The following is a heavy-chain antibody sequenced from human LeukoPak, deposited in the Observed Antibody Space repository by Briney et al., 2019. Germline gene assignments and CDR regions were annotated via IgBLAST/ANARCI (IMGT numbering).Heavy chain of an antibody. V-gene: IGHV3-7*01. CDR3: SAGPHFDY. CDR2: IKADGSEN. CDR1: GFTFSDYY. D-gene: IGHD1-14*01. J-gene: IGHJ4*02. Sequence: PGGSLRLSCAASGFTFSDYYMSWIRQAPGKGLEWVANIKADGSENHYVGSVKGRFTISRDNTKNSLYLQMNSLRDEDTAVYYCSAGPHFDYWSQGTLVTVSS.